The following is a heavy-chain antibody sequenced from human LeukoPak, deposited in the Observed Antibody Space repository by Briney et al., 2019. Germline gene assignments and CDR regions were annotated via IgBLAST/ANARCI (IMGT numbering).Heavy chain of an antibody. CDR3: GRPGRGGSYASSRFGPSYFAS. Sequence: GEALKISCKGSGYSFTSYWIGWVRQMPGKGLEWMGIIYPGDSDTRYSPSFQGQVTISADKSLSPACPQRTCLKASGTAMSCCGRPGRGGSYASSRFGPSYFASWGPGTLVTVSS. CDR1: GYSFTSYW. V-gene: IGHV5-51*01. J-gene: IGHJ4*02. D-gene: IGHD3-22*01. CDR2: IYPGDSDT.